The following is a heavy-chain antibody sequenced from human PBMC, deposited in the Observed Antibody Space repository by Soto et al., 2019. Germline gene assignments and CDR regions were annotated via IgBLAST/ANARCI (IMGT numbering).Heavy chain of an antibody. D-gene: IGHD3-3*01. V-gene: IGHV3-15*07. CDR2: IKSKTDGGTT. CDR1: GFTFDKVW. CDR3: TTGRYDLLY. J-gene: IGHJ4*02. Sequence: EVQLVESGGGLVKPGGSLRLSCAVSGFTFDKVWMNWVRQAPGKGLEWVGRIKSKTDGGTTDYAAPVKGRFTISRDDSKNMLYLQMNSLKTEDTGMYFCTTGRYDLLYWGQGTQVTVSS.